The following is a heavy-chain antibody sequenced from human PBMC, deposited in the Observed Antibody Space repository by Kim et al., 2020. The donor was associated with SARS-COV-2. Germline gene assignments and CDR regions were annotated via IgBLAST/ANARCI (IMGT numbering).Heavy chain of an antibody. D-gene: IGHD6-19*01. J-gene: IGHJ4*02. CDR2: ISYDGSNK. Sequence: GGSLRLSCAASGFTFSSYAMHWVRQAPGKGLEWVAVISYDGSNKYYADSVKGRFTISRDNSKNTLYLQMNSLRAEDRAVYYCARDEGYSGYPMIAVAGTLDYWGQGTLVTVSS. V-gene: IGHV3-30*04. CDR1: GFTFSSYA. CDR3: ARDEGYSGYPMIAVAGTLDY.